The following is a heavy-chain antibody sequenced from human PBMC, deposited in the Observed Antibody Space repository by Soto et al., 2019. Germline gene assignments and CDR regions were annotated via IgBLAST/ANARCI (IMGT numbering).Heavy chain of an antibody. V-gene: IGHV4-34*01. CDR2: INHSGST. CDR3: ARRYSGYDFDY. J-gene: IGHJ4*02. D-gene: IGHD5-12*01. Sequence: QVQLQQWGAGLLKPSETLSLTCAVYGESFSGYYWSWIHQPPGKGLEWIGEINHSGSTNYNPSLKNRVTISVDTSKNQFSLKLSSVTAADTAVYYCARRYSGYDFDYWGQGTLVTVSS. CDR1: GESFSGYY.